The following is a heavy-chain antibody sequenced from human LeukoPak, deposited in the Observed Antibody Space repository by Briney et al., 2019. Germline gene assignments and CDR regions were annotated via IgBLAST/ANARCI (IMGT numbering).Heavy chain of an antibody. CDR2: ISNSGTTI. V-gene: IGHV3-11*04. D-gene: IGHD1-26*01. Sequence: PGGSLRLSCAASRFTFSDFYMSWIRQAPGKGLEWISYISNSGTTIYYADSVKGRFTISRDNAKNSLYLQMNSLRAEDTAVYYCASEVGAKGDDYWGQGTLVTVSS. CDR1: RFTFSDFY. CDR3: ASEVGAKGDDY. J-gene: IGHJ4*02.